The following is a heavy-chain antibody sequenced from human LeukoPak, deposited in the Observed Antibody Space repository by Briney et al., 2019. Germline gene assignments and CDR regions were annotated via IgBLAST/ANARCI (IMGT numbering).Heavy chain of an antibody. Sequence: ASVKVSCKASGGTFSSYAISWVRQAPGQGLEWMGRIIPIFGIANYAQKFQGRVTITADKSTSTAYMEQRSLRCEDTAVYDWAVESSGYCYGGGVFDYWGQGTLVTVSS. J-gene: IGHJ4*02. D-gene: IGHD3-22*01. CDR3: AVESSGYCYGGGVFDY. V-gene: IGHV1-69*04. CDR2: IIPIFGIA. CDR1: GGTFSSYA.